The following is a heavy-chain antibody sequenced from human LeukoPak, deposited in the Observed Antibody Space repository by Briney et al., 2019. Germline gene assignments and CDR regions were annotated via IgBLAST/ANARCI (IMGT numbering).Heavy chain of an antibody. CDR1: RFTFSSYW. V-gene: IGHV3-7*01. J-gene: IGHJ4*02. Sequence: GGSLRLSCAASRFTFSSYWMSWVRQAPGKGLEWVANMNQDGSDKYYVDSVKGRFTISRDNAKNSLYLQMNSLRAEDTAVYYCARVRQLGGYYFDYWGQGTLVTVSS. CDR3: ARVRQLGGYYFDY. D-gene: IGHD6-13*01. CDR2: MNQDGSDK.